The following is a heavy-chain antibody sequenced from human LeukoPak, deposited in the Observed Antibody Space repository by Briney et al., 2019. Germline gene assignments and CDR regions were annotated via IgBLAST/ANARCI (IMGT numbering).Heavy chain of an antibody. CDR3: ARGARSCSSTRCYAYYFDY. Sequence: GGSLRLSCAASGFTFSSNYMTWVRQAPGKGLEWVSIIYLGGNTYYPDSVTGRFTISTDNSKNTLHLQMNSLRAEDTAVYYCARGARSCSSTRCYAYYFDYWGQGTLVTVSS. V-gene: IGHV3-53*01. D-gene: IGHD2-2*01. J-gene: IGHJ4*02. CDR1: GFTFSSNY. CDR2: IYLGGNT.